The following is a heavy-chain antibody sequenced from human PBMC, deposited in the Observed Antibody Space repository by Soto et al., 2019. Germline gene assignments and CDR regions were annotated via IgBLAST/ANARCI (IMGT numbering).Heavy chain of an antibody. CDR3: ARGQGIVVVAATLYWFDP. CDR2: ISAYNGNT. CDR1: GYTFTSYG. Sequence: QVQLVQSGAEVKKPGASVKVSCKASGYTFTSYGISWVRQAPGQGLEGMGWISAYNGNTNYAQKLQGRVTMTTDTSTSTAYMELRSLRSDDTAVYYCARGQGIVVVAATLYWFDPWGQGTLVTVSS. V-gene: IGHV1-18*01. D-gene: IGHD2-15*01. J-gene: IGHJ5*02.